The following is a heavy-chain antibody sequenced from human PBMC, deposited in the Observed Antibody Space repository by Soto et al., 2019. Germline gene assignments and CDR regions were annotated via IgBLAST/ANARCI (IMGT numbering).Heavy chain of an antibody. CDR3: ARDRVESGYPEYFQH. D-gene: IGHD3-22*01. J-gene: IGHJ1*01. CDR1: GFTVSSNY. V-gene: IGHV3-53*01. CDR2: IYSGGST. Sequence: EVQLVESGGGLIQPGGSLRLSCAASGFTVSSNYMSWVRQAPGKGLEWVSVIYSGGSTYYADSVKGRFTISRDNSTNTLYLQMTSPRAEDMAVYYCARDRVESGYPEYFQHWGQGTLVTVSS.